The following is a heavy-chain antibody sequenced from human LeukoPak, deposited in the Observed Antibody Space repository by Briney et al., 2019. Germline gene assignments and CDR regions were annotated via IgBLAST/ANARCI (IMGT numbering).Heavy chain of an antibody. CDR3: ARQVIKLLYYFDY. CDR2: IYTSGST. CDR1: GGSISSCY. Sequence: SETLSLTCTVSGGSISSCYWSWIRQPAGKGLEWIGCIYTSGSTNYNPSLKSRVTMSVDTSKNQFSLKLSSVTTADTAVYYCARQVIKLLYYFDYWGQGTLVTVSS. V-gene: IGHV4-4*07. J-gene: IGHJ4*02. D-gene: IGHD2-21*01.